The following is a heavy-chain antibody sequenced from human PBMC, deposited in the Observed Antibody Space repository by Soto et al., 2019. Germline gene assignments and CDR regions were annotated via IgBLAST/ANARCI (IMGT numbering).Heavy chain of an antibody. CDR1: GFTFSSYA. V-gene: IGHV3-30*18. Sequence: QVQLVESGGGVVQPGRSLRLSCAASGFTFSSYAMHWVRQAPGKGLEWVAVISYDGSDKYYADSVKGRFTISRDNPKNTLNRQMNSLRADDTAVYYCAKALGELSPESYDYWGQGTLITVSS. CDR2: ISYDGSDK. CDR3: AKALGELSPESYDY. J-gene: IGHJ4*02. D-gene: IGHD3-16*02.